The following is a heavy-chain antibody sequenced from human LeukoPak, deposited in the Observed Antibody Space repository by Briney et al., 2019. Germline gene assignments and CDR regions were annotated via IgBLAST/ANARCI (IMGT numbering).Heavy chain of an antibody. CDR3: ARVDSDYYDSSGYYYPSGGFDY. CDR2: INHSGST. J-gene: IGHJ4*02. Sequence: SETLSLTCAVYRGSFSGYYWSWIRQPPGKGLEWIGEINHSGSTNYNPSLKSRVTISVDTSKNQFSLKLSSVTAADTAVYYCARVDSDYYDSSGYYYPSGGFDYWGQGTLVTVSS. V-gene: IGHV4-34*01. CDR1: RGSFSGYY. D-gene: IGHD3-22*01.